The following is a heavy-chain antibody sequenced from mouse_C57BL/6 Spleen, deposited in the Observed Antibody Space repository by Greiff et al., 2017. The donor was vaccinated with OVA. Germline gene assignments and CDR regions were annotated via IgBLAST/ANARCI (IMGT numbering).Heavy chain of an antibody. CDR2: IWSGGST. D-gene: IGHD1-1*01. V-gene: IGHV2-2*01. J-gene: IGHJ1*03. Sequence: QVQLQQSGPGLVLPSQSLSITCTVSGFSLTSYGVHWVRQSPGKGLEWLGVIWSGGSTDYNAAFISRLSISKDNSKSQVFFKMNSLQADDTAIYYCARGTVVATDWYFDVWGTGTTVTVSS. CDR1: GFSLTSYG. CDR3: ARGTVVATDWYFDV.